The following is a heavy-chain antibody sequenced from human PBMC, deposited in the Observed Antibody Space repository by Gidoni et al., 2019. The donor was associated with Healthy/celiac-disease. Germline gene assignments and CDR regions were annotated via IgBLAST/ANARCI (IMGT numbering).Heavy chain of an antibody. CDR1: GFTFRDYY. Sequence: QVQLMESGGGLVKPGGSLRLSCAASGFTFRDYYIHWIRQAPGKGLEWVSYISSSGSTIYYADSVKGRFTISRDNAKNSLYLQMNSLRAEDTAVYYCARVRGAPGAYWFDPWGQGTLVTVSS. V-gene: IGHV3-11*01. CDR2: ISSSGSTI. J-gene: IGHJ5*02. D-gene: IGHD7-27*01. CDR3: ARVRGAPGAYWFDP.